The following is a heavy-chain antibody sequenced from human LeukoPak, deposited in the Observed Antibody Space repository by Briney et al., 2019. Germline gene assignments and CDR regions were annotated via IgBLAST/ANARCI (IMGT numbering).Heavy chain of an antibody. CDR2: INPNSGGT. CDR1: GYTFTGYY. D-gene: IGHD6-13*01. Sequence: GASVKVSCKASGYTFTGYYMHWVRQAPGQGLEWMGWINPNSGGTNYAQKFQGRVTMTRDTSISTAYMELSRLRSDDTAVYYCARRRIAAAGTLDPWGQGTLVTVSS. V-gene: IGHV1-2*02. CDR3: ARRRIAAAGTLDP. J-gene: IGHJ5*02.